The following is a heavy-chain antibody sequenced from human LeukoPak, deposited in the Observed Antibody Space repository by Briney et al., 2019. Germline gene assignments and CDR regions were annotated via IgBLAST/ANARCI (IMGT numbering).Heavy chain of an antibody. CDR1: GGSISSYY. Sequence: PSETLSLTRTVSGGSISSYYWSWIRQPPGKGLEWIGYIYYSGSTNYNPSLKSRVTISVDTSKNQFSLKLSSVTAADAAVYYCARFTVGATYGNFDYWGQGTLVTVSS. CDR3: ARFTVGATYGNFDY. CDR2: IYYSGST. V-gene: IGHV4-59*01. J-gene: IGHJ4*02. D-gene: IGHD1-26*01.